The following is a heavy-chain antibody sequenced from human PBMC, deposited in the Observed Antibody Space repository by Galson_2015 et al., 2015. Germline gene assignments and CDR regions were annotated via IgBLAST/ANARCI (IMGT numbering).Heavy chain of an antibody. Sequence: SLRLSCAASGFTFSSYAMNWVRQAPGKGLEWVPGISGSGGSTHYADSVKGRFTISRDNSKNTLYLQMNSLRAEDTAVYYCAKDDTMIVLYGMDVWGQGTTVTVSS. D-gene: IGHD3-22*01. CDR1: GFTFSSYA. V-gene: IGHV3-23*01. J-gene: IGHJ6*02. CDR2: ISGSGGST. CDR3: AKDDTMIVLYGMDV.